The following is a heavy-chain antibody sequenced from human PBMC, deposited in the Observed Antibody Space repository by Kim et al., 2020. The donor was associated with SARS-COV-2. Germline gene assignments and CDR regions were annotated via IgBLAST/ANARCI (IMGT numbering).Heavy chain of an antibody. Sequence: ASVKVSCKASGYTFTSYGISWVRQAPGQGLEWMGWISAYNGNTNYAQKLQGRVTMTTDTSTSTAYMELRSLRSDDTAVYYCARAGSFYGETEYFQHWGQGTLVTVSS. CDR3: ARAGSFYGETEYFQH. D-gene: IGHD3-22*01. J-gene: IGHJ1*01. CDR1: GYTFTSYG. CDR2: ISAYNGNT. V-gene: IGHV1-18*01.